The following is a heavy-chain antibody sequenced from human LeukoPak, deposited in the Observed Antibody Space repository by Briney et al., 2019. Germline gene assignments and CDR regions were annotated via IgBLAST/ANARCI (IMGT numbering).Heavy chain of an antibody. CDR1: GFIFSSYA. Sequence: PAGSLSLSCAASGFIFSSYAMSWVRLAPGKGLEWISVISGSGGRTDYADSVKGRFSISIGNSKNTLYLQMNSLRAEDTAVYYCAKTALAVAGIVPVESELDYCGQRTLIADSS. J-gene: IGHJ4*02. CDR3: AKTALAVAGIVPVESELDY. CDR2: ISGSGGRT. V-gene: IGHV3-23*01. D-gene: IGHD6-19*01.